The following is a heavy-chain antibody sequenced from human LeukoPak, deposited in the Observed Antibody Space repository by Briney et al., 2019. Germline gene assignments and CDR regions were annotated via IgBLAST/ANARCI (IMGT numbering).Heavy chain of an antibody. J-gene: IGHJ4*02. CDR3: AKGREPYFDSSGYPLFFDY. D-gene: IGHD3-22*01. V-gene: IGHV3-23*01. Sequence: GGSLRLSCAASGFSFSSYAMTWVRQAPGKGLEWASAISGRGGNTYYADSVKGRCTISRDNSRNTLYLQVNSLRAEDTAVYYCAKGREPYFDSSGYPLFFDYWGQGALVTVSS. CDR2: ISGRGGNT. CDR1: GFSFSSYA.